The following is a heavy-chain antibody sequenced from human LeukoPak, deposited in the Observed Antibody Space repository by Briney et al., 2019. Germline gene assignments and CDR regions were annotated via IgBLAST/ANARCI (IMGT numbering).Heavy chain of an antibody. CDR2: ISAYNGNT. V-gene: IGHV1-18*01. D-gene: IGHD3-9*01. CDR3: ARDRLYDILTGYPVDY. Sequence: GASVKVSCKASGYTFTSYGISWVRQAPGQGLEWMGWISAYNGNTNYAQKLQGRVTMTTDTSTSTAYMELRSLRSDDTAVYYCARDRLYDILTGYPVDYWGQGTLVTVSS. J-gene: IGHJ4*02. CDR1: GYTFTSYG.